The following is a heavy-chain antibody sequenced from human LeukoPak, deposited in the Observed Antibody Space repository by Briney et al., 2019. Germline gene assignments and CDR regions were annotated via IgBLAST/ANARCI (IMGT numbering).Heavy chain of an antibody. Sequence: GGSLRLSCAASGFTFTDYSMNWVRQAPGKGLEWVSAIDSSSTHIYYADSVKGRFTISRDNARNSLYLQMNSLRAEDTAVYYCAKDRGDDFWSSGGLDYWGQGTLVTVSS. CDR2: IDSSSTHI. D-gene: IGHD3-3*01. J-gene: IGHJ4*02. CDR1: GFTFTDYS. CDR3: AKDRGDDFWSSGGLDY. V-gene: IGHV3-21*01.